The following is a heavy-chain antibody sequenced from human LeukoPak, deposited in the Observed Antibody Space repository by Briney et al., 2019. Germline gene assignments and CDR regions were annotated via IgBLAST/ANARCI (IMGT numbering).Heavy chain of an antibody. CDR3: AKMKGQRLNDYCMDV. CDR1: GLAFRNFA. CDR2: MTGSGGSS. Sequence: GGSLRLSCAASGLAFRNFAMSWVRQAPGKGLEGVSGMTGSGGSSYYADSVKGRFTISRDNAKNALYLQMNSLRADDTALYYCAKMKGQRLNDYCMDVWGKGTTVTVSS. V-gene: IGHV3-23*01. J-gene: IGHJ6*03.